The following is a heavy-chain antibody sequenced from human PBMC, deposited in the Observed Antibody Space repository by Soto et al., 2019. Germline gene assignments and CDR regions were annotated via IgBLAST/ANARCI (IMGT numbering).Heavy chain of an antibody. V-gene: IGHV4-59*01. D-gene: IGHD2-2*02. J-gene: IGHJ4*02. CDR2: IYYSGST. CDR3: ARTGSPAAIV. Sequence: SETLSLTCTVSGGSISSYYWSWIRQPPGKGLEWIGHIYYSGSTNYNPSLKSRVTISLDTSKNQLSLKLSTVAAADTAVYYCARTGSPAAIVRGQGTLVTVSS. CDR1: GGSISSYY.